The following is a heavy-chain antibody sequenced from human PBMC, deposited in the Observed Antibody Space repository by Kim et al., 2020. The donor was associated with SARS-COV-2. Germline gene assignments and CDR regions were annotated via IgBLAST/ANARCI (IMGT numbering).Heavy chain of an antibody. CDR3: ARVRSSWYYYNFQGGWFDP. V-gene: IGHV4-39*01. Sequence: SETLSLTCTVSGGSISSSSYYWGWIRQPPGKGLEWIGSIYYSGSTYYNPSLKSRVTISVDTSKNQFSLKLSSVTAADTAVYYCARVRSSWYYYNFQGGWFDPWGQGTLVTVSS. J-gene: IGHJ5*02. CDR2: IYYSGST. D-gene: IGHD6-13*01. CDR1: GGSISSSSYY.